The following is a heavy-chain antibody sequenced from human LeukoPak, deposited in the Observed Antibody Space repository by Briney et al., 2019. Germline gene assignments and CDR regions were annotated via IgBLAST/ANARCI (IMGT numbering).Heavy chain of an antibody. CDR1: GFTFSSYW. V-gene: IGHV3-7*01. CDR3: AREAILRTYYYDSSGYYSGNDAFDS. Sequence: GGSLRLSCAASGFTFSSYWMSWVRQAPGKGLEWVGKIKQNGSEKYYVDSVKGRFTISRDNAKNSLYLQMNSLRAEDTAVYYCAREAILRTYYYDSSGYYSGNDAFDSWGQGTMVTVSS. CDR2: IKQNGSEK. D-gene: IGHD3-22*01. J-gene: IGHJ3*02.